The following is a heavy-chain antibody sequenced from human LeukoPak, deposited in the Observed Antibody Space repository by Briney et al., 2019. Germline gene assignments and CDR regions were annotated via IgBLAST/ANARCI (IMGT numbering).Heavy chain of an antibody. D-gene: IGHD6-19*01. CDR1: VYTFTSYD. V-gene: IGHV1-8*03. Sequence: ASVKVSCKASVYTFTSYDINWVRQATGQGLEWMGWMNPNSGNTGYAQKFQGRVTITRNTSISTAYMELSSLRSEDTAVYYCARPLGQLAVAGTPDAFDIWGQGTMVTVSS. CDR3: ARPLGQLAVAGTPDAFDI. CDR2: MNPNSGNT. J-gene: IGHJ3*02.